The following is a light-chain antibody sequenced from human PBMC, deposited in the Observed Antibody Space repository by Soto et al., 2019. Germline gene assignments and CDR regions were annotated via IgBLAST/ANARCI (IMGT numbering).Light chain of an antibody. CDR3: QQYGSSPQT. J-gene: IGKJ1*01. Sequence: EIVLTQSPGTLSLSPGESATLSCRASQSVSSSYLAWYQQKPGQAPRLLIYGASSRATGIPDRFSGSGSGTDFTLTISRLEPEDFAVYSCQQYGSSPQTFGQGTKVEIK. CDR2: GAS. CDR1: QSVSSSY. V-gene: IGKV3-20*01.